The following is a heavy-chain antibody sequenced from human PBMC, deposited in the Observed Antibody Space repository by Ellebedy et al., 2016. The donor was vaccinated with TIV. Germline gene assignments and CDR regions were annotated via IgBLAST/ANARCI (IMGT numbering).Heavy chain of an antibody. CDR3: ARDFTIFGVAARYYYGMDV. CDR1: GGSVSSGSYY. J-gene: IGHJ6*02. D-gene: IGHD3-3*01. CDR2: IYYSGSI. Sequence: SETLSLXXTVSGGSVSSGSYYWSWIRQPPGKGLEWIGYIYYSGSIYYNPSLKSRVTISVDTSKNQFSLKLSSVTAADTAVYYCARDFTIFGVAARYYYGMDVWGQGTTVTVSS. V-gene: IGHV4-61*01.